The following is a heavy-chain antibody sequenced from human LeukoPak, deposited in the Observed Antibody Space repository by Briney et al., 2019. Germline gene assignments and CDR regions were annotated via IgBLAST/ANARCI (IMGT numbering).Heavy chain of an antibody. Sequence: GGSLRLSCAASGFTFSSYSMNWVRQAPGKGLEWISYISSSSSAIYYADSVKGRFTISRDNAKNSLYLQMNSLRAEDTAVYYCAKPLTYDSSGLHLNAFDIWGQGTMVTVSS. D-gene: IGHD3-22*01. J-gene: IGHJ3*02. CDR2: ISSSSSAI. V-gene: IGHV3-48*01. CDR1: GFTFSSYS. CDR3: AKPLTYDSSGLHLNAFDI.